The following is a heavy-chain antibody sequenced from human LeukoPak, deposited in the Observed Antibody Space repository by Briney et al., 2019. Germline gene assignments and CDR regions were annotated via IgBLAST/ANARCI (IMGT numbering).Heavy chain of an antibody. J-gene: IGHJ4*02. D-gene: IGHD2-15*01. Sequence: PGGSLRLSCAASGFTFSSHWMSWVRQAPGKGGEGVANIKRDGSEKYYVGSVKGRFTISRDNAKDSLYLQMNSLRAEDTAVYYCPREWCRGDSCYRIFDYWGRGTLVTVSS. CDR1: GFTFSSHW. V-gene: IGHV3-7*05. CDR2: IKRDGSEK. CDR3: PREWCRGDSCYRIFDY.